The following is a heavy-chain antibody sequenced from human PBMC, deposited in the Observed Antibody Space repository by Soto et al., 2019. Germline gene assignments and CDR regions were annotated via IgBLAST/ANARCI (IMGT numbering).Heavy chain of an antibody. J-gene: IGHJ6*02. V-gene: IGHV5-51*01. CDR2: IYPGDSDT. CDR3: ARQYSSGWPYYYYYGMDV. CDR1: GYSFTSYW. D-gene: IGHD6-19*01. Sequence: GESLKISCKDSGYSFTSYWIAWVRQTPGKGLEWMGIIYPGDSDTRYSPSFQGQVTISADKSISTAYLQWSSLKASDTAMYYCARQYSSGWPYYYYYGMDVWGQGTTVTVSS.